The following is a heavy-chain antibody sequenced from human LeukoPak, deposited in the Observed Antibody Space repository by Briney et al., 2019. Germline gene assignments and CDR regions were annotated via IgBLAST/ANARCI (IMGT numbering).Heavy chain of an antibody. Sequence: GGSLRLSCAASGFTFSSYWMSWVRQAPGKGLEWVANIKQDGSEKYYVDSVKGRFTISRDNAKNSLYLQMNSLRAEDTAVYYCARDTYYYGSGSYYGFDYWGQGTLVTVSS. V-gene: IGHV3-7*01. D-gene: IGHD3-10*01. J-gene: IGHJ4*02. CDR2: IKQDGSEK. CDR1: GFTFSSYW. CDR3: ARDTYYYGSGSYYGFDY.